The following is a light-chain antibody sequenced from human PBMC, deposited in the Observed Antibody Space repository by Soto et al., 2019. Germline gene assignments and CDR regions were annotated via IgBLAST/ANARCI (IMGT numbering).Light chain of an antibody. CDR3: HQSYSTTWT. CDR1: QHISTC. CDR2: SAA. J-gene: IGKJ1*01. V-gene: IGKV1-39*01. Sequence: DIQLTQSPSSLSASLGARVTITCRSSQHISTCLNWYQQKPGKTPKLLIYSAASLQSGGPSMFNGSGSETDVTLIICSVQPEDFATYSCHQSYSTTWTVGQGTKVDIK.